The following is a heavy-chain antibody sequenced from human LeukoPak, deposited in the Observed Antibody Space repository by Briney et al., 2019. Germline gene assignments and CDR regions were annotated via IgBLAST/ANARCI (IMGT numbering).Heavy chain of an antibody. CDR1: GGSISSYY. V-gene: IGHV4-59*01. D-gene: IGHD6-13*01. J-gene: IGHJ6*03. CDR2: IYYSGST. CDR3: ARGRVSSSSWYSTYYYYFYMDV. Sequence: SETLSLTCTVSGGSISSYYWSWIRQPPGKGLEWIGYIYYSGSTSYNPSLKSRVTISVDTSKNHFSLELSSVTAADTAVYFCARGRVSSSSWYSTYYYYFYMDVWGKGTTVTVSS.